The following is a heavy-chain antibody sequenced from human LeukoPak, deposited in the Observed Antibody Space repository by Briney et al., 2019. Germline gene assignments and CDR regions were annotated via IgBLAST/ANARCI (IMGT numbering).Heavy chain of an antibody. V-gene: IGHV4-59*13. CDR2: IYYSGAT. CDR1: GGSISSYF. CDR3: ARAQYSGSCFDY. Sequence: SETLSLTCTVSGGSISSYFWSWVRQAPGTGLDWIGHIYYSGATNYNPSLRSRVTISVDTSENQFSLKLRSVTAADTAVYYCARAQYSGSCFDYWGQGALVTVSS. D-gene: IGHD1-26*01. J-gene: IGHJ4*02.